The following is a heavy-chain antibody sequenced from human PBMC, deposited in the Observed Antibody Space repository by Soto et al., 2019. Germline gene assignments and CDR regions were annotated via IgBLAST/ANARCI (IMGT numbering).Heavy chain of an antibody. V-gene: IGHV3-30*18. CDR3: AKETYSGPLDY. Sequence: QVQLVESGGGVVQPGRSLRLYCAASGFTFSSYGMHWVRQAPGKGLEWVAVISYDGSYKYYADSVKGRFTISRDISKNTLYLQMNSLRAEDTAVYYCAKETYSGPLDYWGQGTLVTVSS. CDR1: GFTFSSYG. D-gene: IGHD2-15*01. CDR2: ISYDGSYK. J-gene: IGHJ4*02.